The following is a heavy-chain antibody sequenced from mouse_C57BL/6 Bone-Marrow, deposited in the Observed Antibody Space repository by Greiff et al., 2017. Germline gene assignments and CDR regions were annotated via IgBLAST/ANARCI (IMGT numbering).Heavy chain of an antibody. CDR2: IWWDDAK. J-gene: IGHJ2*01. Sequence: QVTLKVSGPGILQPSPTLSLTCSFSGFSLSTFGMGVGWLRPPSGKGLEWLAHIWWDDAKYYNPSLKHRITITKDTSKDQVSLKIANVDTADTATYYCARMVVSFDYWGQGTTLTVSS. D-gene: IGHD1-1*01. V-gene: IGHV8-8*01. CDR1: GFSLSTFGMG. CDR3: ARMVVSFDY.